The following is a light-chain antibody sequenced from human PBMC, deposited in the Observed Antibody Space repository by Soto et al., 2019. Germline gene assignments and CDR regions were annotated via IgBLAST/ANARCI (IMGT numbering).Light chain of an antibody. Sequence: EIVMTQSPATLSVSPGERATLSCRASQSDSSNLAWYQQKPGQAPRLLIYGASTRATGIPDRFTGSGSGTEFTLTISSLQSEDFAVYYCQQYNNWPALTFGGGTKVEIK. V-gene: IGKV3-15*01. CDR3: QQYNNWPALT. CDR2: GAS. J-gene: IGKJ4*01. CDR1: QSDSSN.